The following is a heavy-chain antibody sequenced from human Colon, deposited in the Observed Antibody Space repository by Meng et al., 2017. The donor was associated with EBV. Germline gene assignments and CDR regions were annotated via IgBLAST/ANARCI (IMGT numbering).Heavy chain of an antibody. V-gene: IGHV4-39*01. Sequence: HLQQQESAAGLVKPSETLSIACSGSCGYLDNSDDFWYVLRQPGGKVLGWIGSVRYSGTAYYNPSLTSRVTISVDTSKNQFYLNLSSLTAADTAVYYCARHVYGDSYGFWGQGTLVTVSS. CDR1: CGYLDNSDDF. CDR2: VRYSGTA. D-gene: IGHD4-17*01. J-gene: IGHJ4*02. CDR3: ARHVYGDSYGF.